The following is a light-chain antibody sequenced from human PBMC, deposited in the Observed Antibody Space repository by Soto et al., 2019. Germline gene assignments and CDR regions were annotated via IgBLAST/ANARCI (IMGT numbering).Light chain of an antibody. Sequence: DIQMTQSPSTLSASVGDRVTITCRASQSISSWLAWYQQKPGKAPKLLIYDASSLESGVPSRFSGSGSGTEFTLTISSLQPDDFATYYCQQYTSYSGTFGHGTKVEIK. CDR3: QQYTSYSGT. CDR1: QSISSW. J-gene: IGKJ1*01. V-gene: IGKV1-5*01. CDR2: DAS.